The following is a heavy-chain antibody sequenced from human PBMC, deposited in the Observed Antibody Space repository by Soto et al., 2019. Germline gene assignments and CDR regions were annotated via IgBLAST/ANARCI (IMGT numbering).Heavy chain of an antibody. CDR2: IVVGSGNT. V-gene: IGHV1-58*01. CDR3: AAEDPNYYDSSGAFQH. CDR1: GFTFTSSA. D-gene: IGHD3-22*01. J-gene: IGHJ1*01. Sequence: SVKVSCKASGFTFTSSAVQWVRQARGQRLEWIGWIVVGSGNTNYAQKFQERVTITRGMSTSTAYMELSSLRSEDTAVYYCAAEDPNYYDSSGAFQHWGQGTLVTVSS.